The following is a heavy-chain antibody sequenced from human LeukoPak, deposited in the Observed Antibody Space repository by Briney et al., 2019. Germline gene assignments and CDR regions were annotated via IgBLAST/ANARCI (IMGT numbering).Heavy chain of an antibody. D-gene: IGHD3-10*01. V-gene: IGHV4-34*01. Sequence: SETLSLTCAVYGGSFSGYYWSWIRQPPGKGLEWIGEINHSGSTNYNPSLKSRVTISVDTFKNQFSLKLSSVTAADTAVYYCARRSGPDYYYYMDVWGKGTTVTVSS. J-gene: IGHJ6*03. CDR3: ARRSGPDYYYYMDV. CDR1: GGSFSGYY. CDR2: INHSGST.